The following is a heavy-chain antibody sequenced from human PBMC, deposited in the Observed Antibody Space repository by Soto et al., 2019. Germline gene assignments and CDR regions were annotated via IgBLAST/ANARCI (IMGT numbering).Heavy chain of an antibody. J-gene: IGHJ6*02. V-gene: IGHV3-30-3*01. CDR3: ARVYSDILNGIKYSHYGMDV. CDR1: GFTFSSYA. CDR2: ISYDGSNK. D-gene: IGHD3-9*01. Sequence: GGSLRLSCAASGFTFSSYAMHWVRQAPGKGLEWVAVISYDGSNKYYADSVKGRFTISRDNSKNTLYLQMNSLRAEDTAVYYCARVYSDILNGIKYSHYGMDVWGQGTTVTVSS.